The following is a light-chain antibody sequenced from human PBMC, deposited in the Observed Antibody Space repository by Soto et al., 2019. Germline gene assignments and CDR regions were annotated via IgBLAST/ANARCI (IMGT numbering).Light chain of an antibody. V-gene: IGKV1-17*01. CDR2: AAS. J-gene: IGKJ2*01. CDR1: QGITND. Sequence: DIQMPQSPSSLSASVGDRVTITCRASQGITNDLGWYQQKPGKAPKRLLYAASRLQSGVPSRFSGSGSGTEFTLTIRSLQQEDFATYYWLQHNSYPYTVGQGTKLETK. CDR3: LQHNSYPYT.